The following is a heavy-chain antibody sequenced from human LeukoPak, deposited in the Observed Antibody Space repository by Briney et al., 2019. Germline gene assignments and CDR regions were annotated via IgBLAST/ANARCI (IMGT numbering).Heavy chain of an antibody. CDR2: ITSSGTYI. CDR3: ARDPYSGNYGNYYYYYMDV. Sequence: GSLELSCAASGFTFKNYKMNRVRQAPGKGLGWVSSITSSGTYIFYADSVKGRFTISRDNAKNSLYLQMNSLGPEDTAVYYCARDPYSGNYGNYYYYYMDVWGKGTTVTISS. CDR1: GFTFKNYK. J-gene: IGHJ6*03. V-gene: IGHV3-21*01. D-gene: IGHD1-26*01.